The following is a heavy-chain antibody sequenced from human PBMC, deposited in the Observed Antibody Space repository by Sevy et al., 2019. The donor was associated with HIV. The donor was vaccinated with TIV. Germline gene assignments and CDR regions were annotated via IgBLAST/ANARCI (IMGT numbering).Heavy chain of an antibody. Sequence: GGSLRLSCATSGFTFGDYCMSWVRQAPGKGLEWISFFKSKAHGGTAENAASVKDRFTISRDDSKGIVYLQMNNLKTEHTAVYFCTRWSGSQSIFDYWGQGTLVTVSS. V-gene: IGHV3-49*04. CDR1: GFTFGDYC. CDR2: FKSKAHGGTA. D-gene: IGHD1-26*01. CDR3: TRWSGSQSIFDY. J-gene: IGHJ4*02.